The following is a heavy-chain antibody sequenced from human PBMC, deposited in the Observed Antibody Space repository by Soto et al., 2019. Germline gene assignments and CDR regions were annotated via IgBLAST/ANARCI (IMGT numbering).Heavy chain of an antibody. V-gene: IGHV3-21*01. CDR3: ARAVRLATSPHFQH. D-gene: IGHD4-17*01. Sequence: PGGSLRLSCAASGFTFSSYSMNWVRRAPGKGLEWVSSISSSSSYIYYADSVKGRFTISRDNAKNSLYLQMNSLRAEDTAVYYCARAVRLATSPHFQHWGQGTLVTVSS. CDR2: ISSSSSYI. J-gene: IGHJ1*01. CDR1: GFTFSSYS.